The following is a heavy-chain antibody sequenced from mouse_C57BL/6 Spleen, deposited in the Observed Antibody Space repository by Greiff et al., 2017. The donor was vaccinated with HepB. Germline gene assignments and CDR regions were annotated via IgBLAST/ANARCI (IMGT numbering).Heavy chain of an antibody. V-gene: IGHV1-26*01. D-gene: IGHD3-1*01. CDR2: INPNNVGT. Sequence: EVQLQQSGPELVKPGASVKISCKASGYTFTDYYMNWVKQSHGKSLEWINDINPNNVGTSYNQKFKGKATLTVDKSSSTAYMELRSLTSEDSAVYYCARTLDYYFDYWGQGTTLTVSS. CDR3: ARTLDYYFDY. CDR1: GYTFTDYY. J-gene: IGHJ2*01.